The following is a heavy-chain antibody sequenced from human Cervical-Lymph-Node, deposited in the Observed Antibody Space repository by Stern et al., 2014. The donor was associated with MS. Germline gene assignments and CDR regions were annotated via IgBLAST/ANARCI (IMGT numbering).Heavy chain of an antibody. CDR3: ARGRSGTGHDYFDY. Sequence: VQLVQSGAEVKKPGSSVKVSCKASGGTFSSYAISWVRQAPGQGLEWMGGIIPIFGTANYAQKFQGRVTITADESTSTAYMELSSRRSEDTAVYYCARGRSGTGHDYFDYWGQGTLVTVSS. J-gene: IGHJ4*02. CDR1: GGTFSSYA. D-gene: IGHD1-26*01. CDR2: IIPIFGTA. V-gene: IGHV1-69*01.